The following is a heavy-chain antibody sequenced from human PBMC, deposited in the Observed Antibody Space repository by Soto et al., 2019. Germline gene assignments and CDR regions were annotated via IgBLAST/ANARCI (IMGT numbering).Heavy chain of an antibody. CDR2: ISGSGGST. D-gene: IGHD3-22*01. CDR3: AKGRSSGYYPRDYYGMDV. V-gene: IGHV3-23*01. Sequence: AGWSLRLSCASSVFTFISYAMSWVRQAPGKGLEWVSAISGSGGSTYYADSVKGRFTISRDNSKNTLYLQMNSLRAEDTAVYYCAKGRSSGYYPRDYYGMDVWGQGTTVTVSS. CDR1: VFTFISYA. J-gene: IGHJ6*02.